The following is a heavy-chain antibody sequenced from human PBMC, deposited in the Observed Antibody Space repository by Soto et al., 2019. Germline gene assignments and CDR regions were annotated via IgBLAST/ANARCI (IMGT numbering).Heavy chain of an antibody. Sequence: QVQLVQSGAEVKKPGSSVKVSCKASGGTFSSYTISWVRQAPGQGLEWMGRIIPILGIANYAQKFQGRVPITADKSTSTAYMEMSSLRSEDTAVYYCARGNSSGWSYYFDYWGQGTLVTVSS. CDR3: ARGNSSGWSYYFDY. J-gene: IGHJ4*02. CDR1: GGTFSSYT. CDR2: IIPILGIA. D-gene: IGHD6-19*01. V-gene: IGHV1-69*02.